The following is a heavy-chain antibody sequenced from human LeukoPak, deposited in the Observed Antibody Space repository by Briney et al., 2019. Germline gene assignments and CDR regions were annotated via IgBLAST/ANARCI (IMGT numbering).Heavy chain of an antibody. D-gene: IGHD3-10*02. CDR1: GFTFSSYE. CDR2: ISSSGSTI. CDR3: AELGITMIGGV. Sequence: EGSLRLSCAASGFTFSSYEMNWVRQAPGKGLEWVSYISSSGSTIYYADSVKGRFTISRDNAKNSLYLQMNSLRAEDTAVYYCAELGITMIGGVWGKGTTVTTSS. J-gene: IGHJ6*04. V-gene: IGHV3-48*03.